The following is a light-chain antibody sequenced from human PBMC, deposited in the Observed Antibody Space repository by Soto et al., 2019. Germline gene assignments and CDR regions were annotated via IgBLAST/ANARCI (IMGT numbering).Light chain of an antibody. CDR2: GAS. V-gene: IGKV3D-15*01. Sequence: EIVMTQSPATLSVSPGDRVTLSCRASQNIDNNLAWYQQRPGQPPRLLIYGASTRPNGIPARFRGSGSGTEFTLTITSLQSEAFAVDGCQQYNNWPPLTFGGGTKVEIK. CDR1: QNIDNN. J-gene: IGKJ4*01. CDR3: QQYNNWPPLT.